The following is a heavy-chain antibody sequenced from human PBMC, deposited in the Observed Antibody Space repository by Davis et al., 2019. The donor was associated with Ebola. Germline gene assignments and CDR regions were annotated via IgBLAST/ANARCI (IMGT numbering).Heavy chain of an antibody. D-gene: IGHD5-24*01. Sequence: PGGSLRLSCAASGFTFSSYAMSWVRQAPGKGLEWVSAISGSGGSTYYADSVKGRFTISRDNSKNTLYLQMNSLRAEDTAVYYCASLEMVTITSYYGMDVWGQGTTVTVSS. CDR1: GFTFSSYA. V-gene: IGHV3-23*01. J-gene: IGHJ6*02. CDR2: ISGSGGST. CDR3: ASLEMVTITSYYGMDV.